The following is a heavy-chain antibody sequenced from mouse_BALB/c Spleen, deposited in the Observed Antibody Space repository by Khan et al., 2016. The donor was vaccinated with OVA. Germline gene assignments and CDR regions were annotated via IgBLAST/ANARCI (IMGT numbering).Heavy chain of an antibody. J-gene: IGHJ3*01. CDR2: IWSGGST. Sequence: QMQLEESGPGLVQPSQSLSITCTVSGFSLTTYGIHWVRQSPGKGLEWLGVIWSGGSTDYNAPFISRLSISKDNSKSQVFFKMNSLQTDDTAIYYCASHSYRYDFTYWGQGTLVTVSA. CDR1: GFSLTTYG. D-gene: IGHD2-12*01. V-gene: IGHV2-2*01. CDR3: ASHSYRYDFTY.